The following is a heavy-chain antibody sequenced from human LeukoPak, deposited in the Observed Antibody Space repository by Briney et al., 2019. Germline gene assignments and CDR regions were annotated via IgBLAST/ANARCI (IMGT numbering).Heavy chain of an antibody. CDR1: GFKFDNYA. CDR2: VSNSGGDT. V-gene: IGHV3-23*01. CDR3: SKSLSSWYNY. D-gene: IGHD6-13*01. Sequence: GGSLRLPCATSGFKFDNYAMSWVRQAPGKGLEWVATVSNSGGDTYYADSVMGRFTISRRNSQSTVYLQMNSLRVEDTALYYCSKSLSSWYNYWGQGTLVTVSS. J-gene: IGHJ4*02.